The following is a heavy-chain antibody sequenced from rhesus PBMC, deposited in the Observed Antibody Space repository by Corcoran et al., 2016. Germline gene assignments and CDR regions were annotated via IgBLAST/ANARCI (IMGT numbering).Heavy chain of an antibody. V-gene: IGHV1-200*01. CDR1: GYTFTSYS. CDR3: ARGRSSWSGYGLDS. Sequence: QVQLVQSGAEVKKPGASVKLSCKASGYTFTSYSIHWVRQAPGQGLEWIGWINPSNGKKGYEQKVQGRVTMTRDTSTSTAYMELSSLRAEDTAVDYCARGRSSWSGYGLDSWGQGVVVTVSS. CDR2: INPSNGKK. J-gene: IGHJ6*01. D-gene: IGHD6-13*01.